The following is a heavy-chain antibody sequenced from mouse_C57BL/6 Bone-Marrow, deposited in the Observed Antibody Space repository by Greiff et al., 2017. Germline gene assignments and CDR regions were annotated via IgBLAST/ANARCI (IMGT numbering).Heavy chain of an antibody. Sequence: EVQLVESGGGLVQPKGSLKLSCAASGFSFNTYAMNWVRQAPGKGLEWVARIRSKSNNYATYYADSVKDRFTISRDDSESMLYLQMNNLKTEDTAMYYCVRHSGGNYYFDYWGQGTTLTVSS. D-gene: IGHD2-1*01. CDR3: VRHSGGNYYFDY. CDR2: IRSKSNNYAT. V-gene: IGHV10-1*01. CDR1: GFSFNTYA. J-gene: IGHJ2*01.